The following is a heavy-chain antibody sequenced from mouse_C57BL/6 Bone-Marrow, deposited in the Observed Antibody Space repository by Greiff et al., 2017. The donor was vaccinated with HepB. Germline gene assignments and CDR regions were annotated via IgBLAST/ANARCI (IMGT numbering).Heavy chain of an antibody. D-gene: IGHD1-1*01. CDR2: IRNKTNGYTT. CDR1: GFTFTDYY. J-gene: IGHJ2*02. V-gene: IGHV7-3*01. Sequence: EVKLMESGGGLVQPGGSLSLSCAASGFTFTDYYMSWVRQSPGKAFEWLGFIRNKTNGYTTDYSASVKGRFTISRDNSQSILYLQMNALRAEDSATYYCARYPLALLPHIDYWGQVTSLTVSS. CDR3: ARYPLALLPHIDY.